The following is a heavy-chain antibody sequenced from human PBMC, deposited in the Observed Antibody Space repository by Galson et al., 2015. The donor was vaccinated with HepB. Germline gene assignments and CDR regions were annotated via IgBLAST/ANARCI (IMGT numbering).Heavy chain of an antibody. V-gene: IGHV5-51*01. CDR2: IYPGDFDT. CDR3: ARRERSCFDGNCDFYWCDS. D-gene: IGHD2-21*01. CDR1: GYTFANYW. Sequence: QSGAEVKKPGESLKISCKASGYTFANYWIGWVRQMPGKGLEWMGIIYPGDFDTRYSPSFQGRVSMSADKSITTVYLQWSSLKASDTAIYYCARRERSCFDGNCDFYWCDSWGQGTLVTVSS. J-gene: IGHJ5*01.